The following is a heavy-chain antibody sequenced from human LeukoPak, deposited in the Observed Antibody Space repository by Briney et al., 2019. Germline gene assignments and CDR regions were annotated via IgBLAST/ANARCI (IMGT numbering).Heavy chain of an antibody. Sequence: SETLSLTCTVSGGSISSSSYYWGWIRQPPGKGLEWIGSIYYSGSTYYNPSLKSRVTISVATSKNQFSLKLSSVTAADTAVYYCARDLRESYSGSYYYYYYYMDVWGKGTTVTVSS. J-gene: IGHJ6*03. CDR1: GGSISSSSYY. CDR2: IYYSGST. CDR3: ARDLRESYSGSYYYYYYYMDV. V-gene: IGHV4-39*07. D-gene: IGHD1-26*01.